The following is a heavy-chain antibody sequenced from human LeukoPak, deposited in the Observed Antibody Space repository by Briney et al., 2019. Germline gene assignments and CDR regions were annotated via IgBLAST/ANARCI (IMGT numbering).Heavy chain of an antibody. V-gene: IGHV3-21*01. D-gene: IGHD2-2*01. J-gene: IGHJ4*02. Sequence: GGSLRLSCAASGFTFSSYSMNWVRQAPGKGLEWVSSISSSSSYIYYADSVKGRFTISRDNAKNSLYLQMNSLRAEDTAVYYCVRAPDIVVVPAAMLDYWGQGTLVTVSS. CDR1: GFTFSSYS. CDR3: VRAPDIVVVPAAMLDY. CDR2: ISSSSSYI.